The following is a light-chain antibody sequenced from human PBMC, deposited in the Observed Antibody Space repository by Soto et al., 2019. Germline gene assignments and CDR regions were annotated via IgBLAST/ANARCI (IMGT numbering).Light chain of an antibody. CDR3: QSYDSSLSALYV. V-gene: IGLV1-40*01. J-gene: IGLJ1*01. Sequence: QSVLTQPPSVSGAPGQRVTISCTGSSSNIGAGYDVHWYQQIPGTAPKLLIYGNSNRPSGVPDRFSGSKSGTSASLAITGLQAEEEADYYCQSYDSSLSALYVFGTGTKLTVL. CDR2: GNS. CDR1: SSNIGAGYD.